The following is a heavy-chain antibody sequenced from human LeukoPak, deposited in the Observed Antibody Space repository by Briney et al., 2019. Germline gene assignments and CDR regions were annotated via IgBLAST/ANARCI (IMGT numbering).Heavy chain of an antibody. D-gene: IGHD6-13*01. CDR2: TYYRSKWYY. CDR1: QYSVSSNSAA. Sequence: SQTLSLTCAISQYSVSSNSAAWNWIRQSPSRGLEWLGRTYYRSKWYYDYAVSVKSRITINPDTSKNQFSLQLNSVTPEDTAVYYCARGPQLVDYYYVDVWGKGTTVTVSS. V-gene: IGHV6-1*01. CDR3: ARGPQLVDYYYVDV. J-gene: IGHJ6*03.